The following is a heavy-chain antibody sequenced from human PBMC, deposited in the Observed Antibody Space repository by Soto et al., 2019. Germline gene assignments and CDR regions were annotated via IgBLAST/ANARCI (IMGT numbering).Heavy chain of an antibody. Sequence: KSGGSLRLSCAASGLTFRSFTMNWVRQAPGKGLEWVSTISSNSAYIYYTDALRGRFTISRDNAKNSLHLLMNSLRAEDTAVYYCTRDASRDSSARGWFDPWGPGTLGTV. CDR3: TRDASRDSSARGWFDP. CDR1: GLTFRSFT. V-gene: IGHV3-21*01. J-gene: IGHJ5*02. D-gene: IGHD6-13*01. CDR2: ISSNSAYI.